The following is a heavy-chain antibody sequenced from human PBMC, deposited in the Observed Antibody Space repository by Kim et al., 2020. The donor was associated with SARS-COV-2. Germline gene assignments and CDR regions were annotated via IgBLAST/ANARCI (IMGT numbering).Heavy chain of an antibody. V-gene: IGHV4-34*01. CDR2: INHSGST. CDR1: GGSFSPDY. Sequence: SETLSLTCDVYGGSFSPDYWSWFRQSPGKGLEWIGEINHSGSTKYNSSLRGRVTISVDTSNNQLSLKLISLTAADTAVYYCAKAHHEFWTGTHYYYSYIDVWGQGTPVTVSS. J-gene: IGHJ6*02. D-gene: IGHD3-3*01. CDR3: AKAHHEFWTGTHYYYSYIDV.